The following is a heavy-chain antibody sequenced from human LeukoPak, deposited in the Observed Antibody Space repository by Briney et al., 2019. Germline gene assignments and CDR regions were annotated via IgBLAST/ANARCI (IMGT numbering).Heavy chain of an antibody. CDR3: ARCGVVARRGPSE. CDR2: INHSGST. J-gene: IGHJ4*02. Sequence: SETLSLTCAVYGGSFSGYYWSWIRQPPGKGLEWIGEINHSGSTNYNPSLKSRVTISVDTSKNQFSLKLSSVTAADTAVYYCARCGVVARRGPSEWGEGTLVTVSS. CDR1: GGSFSGYY. V-gene: IGHV4-34*01. D-gene: IGHD6-6*01.